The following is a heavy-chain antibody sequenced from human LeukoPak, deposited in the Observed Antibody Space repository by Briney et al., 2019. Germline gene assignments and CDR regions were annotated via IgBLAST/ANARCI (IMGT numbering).Heavy chain of an antibody. D-gene: IGHD5-18*01. CDR2: IIPILGTP. V-gene: IGHV1-69*01. J-gene: IGHJ4*02. CDR1: GGTFSSHA. CDR3: ARDGLQYSYGCAY. Sequence: SVKVSCKSSGGTFSSHAISWVRQAPGQGLEWMGGIIPILGTPKYAEKFQGRIAITADENTDTAYMELNSLRPEDTDMYFCARDGLQYSYGCAYWGQGTLVTVSS.